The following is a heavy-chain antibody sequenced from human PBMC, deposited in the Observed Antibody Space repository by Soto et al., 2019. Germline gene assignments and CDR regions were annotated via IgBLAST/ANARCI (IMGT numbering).Heavy chain of an antibody. J-gene: IGHJ3*02. V-gene: IGHV3-11*01. CDR2: ISSSGSTI. CDR3: ARFRYEYALDI. D-gene: IGHD1-1*01. CDR1: GFTFSDYY. Sequence: QVQLVESGGGLVKPGGSLRLSCAASGFTFSDYYMSWIRQAPGKGLEWVSYISSSGSTIYYADSVKGRFTISRDNSKNSLDLQMNSLRADDTAVSYCARFRYEYALDIWGQGTMVTVSS.